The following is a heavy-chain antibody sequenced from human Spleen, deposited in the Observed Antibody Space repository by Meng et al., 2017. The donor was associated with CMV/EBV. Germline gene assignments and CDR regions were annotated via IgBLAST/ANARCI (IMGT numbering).Heavy chain of an antibody. CDR1: YIFTDYY. CDR2: VNTNTGGT. D-gene: IGHD6-6*01. Sequence: YIFTDYYMHWVRQAPGQGLEWMGWVNTNTGGTNYALKFQGRVTMTRDTSISTTYMELNSLRSDDTALYFCARESPFEYTTSSLYDYWGQGTLVTVSS. CDR3: ARESPFEYTTSSLYDY. V-gene: IGHV1-2*02. J-gene: IGHJ4*02.